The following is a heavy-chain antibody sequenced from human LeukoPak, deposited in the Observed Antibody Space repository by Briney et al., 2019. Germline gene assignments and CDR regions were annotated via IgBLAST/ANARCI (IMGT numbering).Heavy chain of an antibody. CDR2: TYYRSKWYN. Sequence: SQTLSLTFAISGDSVSSNSAAWNWIRQSPSRGLEWLGRTYYRSKWYNDYAVSVKSRITINPDTSKNQFSLQLNSVTAADTAVYYCARPPKAQYSIAVAGKKQGYWGQGTLVTVSS. V-gene: IGHV6-1*01. CDR1: GDSVSSNSAA. D-gene: IGHD6-19*01. CDR3: ARPPKAQYSIAVAGKKQGY. J-gene: IGHJ4*02.